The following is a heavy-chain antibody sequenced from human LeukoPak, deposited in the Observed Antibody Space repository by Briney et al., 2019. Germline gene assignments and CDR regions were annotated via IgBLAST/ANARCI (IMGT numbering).Heavy chain of an antibody. CDR3: ARVKGSGRYYYYGMDV. Sequence: PSETLSLTCTVSGGSISSYYWSWIRQPPGKGLEWIGYIYYSGSTNYNSSLKSRVTISVDTSKNQFSLKLSSVTAADTAVYYCARVKGSGRYYYYGMDVWGQGTTVTVSS. D-gene: IGHD6-19*01. V-gene: IGHV4-59*01. CDR1: GGSISSYY. CDR2: IYYSGST. J-gene: IGHJ6*02.